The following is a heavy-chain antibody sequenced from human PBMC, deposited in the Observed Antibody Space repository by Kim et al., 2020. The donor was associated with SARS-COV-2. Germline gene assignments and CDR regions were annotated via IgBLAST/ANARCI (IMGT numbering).Heavy chain of an antibody. CDR2: INPNSGGT. J-gene: IGHJ4*02. V-gene: IGHV1-2*06. D-gene: IGHD3-3*01. Sequence: ASVKVSCKASGYTFTGYYMHWVRQAPGQGLEWMGRINPNSGGTNYAQKFQGRVTMTRDTSISTAYMELSRLRSDDTAVYYCVRDLPPEVTIFGVVIREYYFDYWGQGTLVTVSS. CDR1: GYTFTGYY. CDR3: VRDLPPEVTIFGVVIREYYFDY.